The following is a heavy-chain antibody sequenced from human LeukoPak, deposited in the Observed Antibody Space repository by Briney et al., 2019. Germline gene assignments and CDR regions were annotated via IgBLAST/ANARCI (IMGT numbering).Heavy chain of an antibody. J-gene: IGHJ4*02. CDR3: ARWTNYDFWSGYLISYYFDY. Sequence: SVKVSCKASGGTFSSYAISWVRQAPGQGLEWMGGIIPIFGTANYAQKFQGRVTITADESTSTAYMELSSLRSEDTAVYYCARWTNYDFWSGYLISYYFDYWGQGTLVTVSS. CDR2: IIPIFGTA. CDR1: GGTFSSYA. D-gene: IGHD3-3*01. V-gene: IGHV1-69*01.